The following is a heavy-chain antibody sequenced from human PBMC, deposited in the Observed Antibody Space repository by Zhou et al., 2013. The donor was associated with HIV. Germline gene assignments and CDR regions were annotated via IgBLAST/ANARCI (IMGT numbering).Heavy chain of an antibody. CDR2: IIPIFGTA. CDR1: GGTFSSYA. J-gene: IGHJ5*02. CDR3: ARVPTLRSRQLASYLLGTT. D-gene: IGHD2-2*01. Sequence: QVQLVQSGAEVKKPGSSVKVSCKASGGTFSSYAISWVRQAPGQGLEWMGGIIPIFGTANYAQKFQGRVTITTDESTSTAYMELSSLRSEDTAVYYCARVPTLRSRQLASYLLGTTWGQGTLVTVSS. V-gene: IGHV1-69*05.